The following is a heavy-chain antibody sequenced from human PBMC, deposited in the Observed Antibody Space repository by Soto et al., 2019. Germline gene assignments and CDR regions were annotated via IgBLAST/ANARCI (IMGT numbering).Heavy chain of an antibody. Sequence: PSETLSLTCTVSGGSISSGGYYWSWIRQHPGKGLEWIGYIYYSGSTYYNPSLKSRVTISVDTSKNQFSLKLSSVTAADTAVYYCARDAAYCGGDCYLIDDSDIWRQGTMVTVSS. CDR1: GGSISSGGYY. V-gene: IGHV4-31*03. CDR3: ARDAAYCGGDCYLIDDSDI. CDR2: IYYSGST. J-gene: IGHJ3*02. D-gene: IGHD2-21*02.